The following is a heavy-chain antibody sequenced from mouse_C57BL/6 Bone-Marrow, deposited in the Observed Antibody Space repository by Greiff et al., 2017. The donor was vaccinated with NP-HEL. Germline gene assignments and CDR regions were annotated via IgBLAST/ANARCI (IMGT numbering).Heavy chain of an antibody. CDR2: IWRGGST. CDR3: ASIYYGNPQ. V-gene: IGHV2-2*01. J-gene: IGHJ4*01. Sequence: VQLQQSGPGLVQPSQSLSITCTVSGFSLTSYGVHWVRQSPGKGLEWLGVIWRGGSTDYNAAFISRLSISKDNSKSQVFFKMNSLQADDTAIYYCASIYYGNPQWGQGTSVTVSS. CDR1: GFSLTSYG. D-gene: IGHD2-1*01.